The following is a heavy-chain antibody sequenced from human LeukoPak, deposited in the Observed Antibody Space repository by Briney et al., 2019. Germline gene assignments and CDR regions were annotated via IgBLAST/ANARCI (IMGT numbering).Heavy chain of an antibody. CDR1: GGTFSNSA. Sequence: SVKVSCKASGGTFSNSAISWVRQAPGQGLEWVGRIIPIYGIANHAPKFQGRVTITADKSTSTAYIELSSLSSEDTAMYFCARDTQDTAIVPGYWGQGTLITVSS. D-gene: IGHD5-18*01. V-gene: IGHV1-69*04. CDR2: IIPIYGIA. CDR3: ARDTQDTAIVPGY. J-gene: IGHJ4*02.